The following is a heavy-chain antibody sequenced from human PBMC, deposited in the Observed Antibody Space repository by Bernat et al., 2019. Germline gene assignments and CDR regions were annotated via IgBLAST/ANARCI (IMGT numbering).Heavy chain of an antibody. CDR2: ISHDGSNK. CDR1: GFTFSSYA. V-gene: IGHV3-30-3*01. Sequence: QVQLVESGGGVVQPGRSLRLSCAASGFTFSSYAMHWVRQAPGKGLEWVAVISHDGSNKYYADSVKGRFTISRDNSKNTLYLQMNSLRAEDTAVYYCAREATYYYDSSGYYYPYYFDYWGQGTLVTVSS. J-gene: IGHJ4*02. CDR3: AREATYYYDSSGYYYPYYFDY. D-gene: IGHD3-22*01.